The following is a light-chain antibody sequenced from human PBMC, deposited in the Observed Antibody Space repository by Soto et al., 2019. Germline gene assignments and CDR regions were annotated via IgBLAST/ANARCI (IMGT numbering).Light chain of an antibody. CDR1: QSISSY. CDR3: QQSYSTPRT. CDR2: AAS. J-gene: IGKJ1*01. Sequence: DIQMTQNPSSLSASVGDRVTITCRASQSISSYLNWYQQKPGKAPKLLIYAASSLQSGVPSRFSGSGSGTDFTLTISSLQPEDFATYYCQQSYSTPRTFGQGTKVDI. V-gene: IGKV1-39*01.